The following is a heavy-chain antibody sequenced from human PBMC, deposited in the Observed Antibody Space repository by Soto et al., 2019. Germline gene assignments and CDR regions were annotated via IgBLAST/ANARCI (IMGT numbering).Heavy chain of an antibody. J-gene: IGHJ5*02. Sequence: QVQLVQSGSEVKMPGSSVKVSCKTSGGTFSRHAINWGRQAPGQGLEWMGGNIPLFGTTNYAHKFNGRVTISADESTRTAYMELSSLTSEDAAVYYCARAAIHGSSWYFWFDPWGQGTLVTVSS. V-gene: IGHV1-69*01. CDR3: ARAAIHGSSWYFWFDP. CDR1: GGTFSRHA. D-gene: IGHD6-13*01. CDR2: NIPLFGTT.